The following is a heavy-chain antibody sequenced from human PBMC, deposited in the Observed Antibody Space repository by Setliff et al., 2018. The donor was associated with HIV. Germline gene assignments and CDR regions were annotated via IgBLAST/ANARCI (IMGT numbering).Heavy chain of an antibody. CDR1: GGSFSDYY. J-gene: IGHJ6*03. V-gene: IGHV4-34*01. Sequence: SETLSLTCAVYGGSFSDYYWTWIRQSPGKGLEWIGEINHRGSTNYNPSLRSRVTTSVDTSKNQFSLRLRSVTAADTAVYYCARVSCSSWYSIPRYYYYSMDVWGNGTTVTVSS. D-gene: IGHD6-13*01. CDR3: ARVSCSSWYSIPRYYYYSMDV. CDR2: INHRGST.